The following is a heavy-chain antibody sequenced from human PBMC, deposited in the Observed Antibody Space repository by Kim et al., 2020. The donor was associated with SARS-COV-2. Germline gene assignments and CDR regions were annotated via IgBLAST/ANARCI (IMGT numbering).Heavy chain of an antibody. D-gene: IGHD3-22*01. CDR1: GGSISSGGYY. J-gene: IGHJ4*02. CDR3: AGAPGLGTMIVVVTLFDY. CDR2: IYYSGST. V-gene: IGHV4-31*03. Sequence: SETLSLTCTVSGGSISSGGYYWSWIRQHPGKGLEWIGYIYYSGSTYYNPSLKSRVTISVDTSKNQFSLKLSSVTAADTAVYYCAGAPGLGTMIVVVTLFDYWGQGTLVTVSS.